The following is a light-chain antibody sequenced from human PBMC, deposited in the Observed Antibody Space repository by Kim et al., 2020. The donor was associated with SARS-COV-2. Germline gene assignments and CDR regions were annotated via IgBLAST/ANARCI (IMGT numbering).Light chain of an antibody. V-gene: IGKV3-20*01. J-gene: IGKJ3*01. CDR3: QQYGSFFT. CDR1: QSVSSSY. Sequence: LAPGERATLSCRASQSVSSSYLAWYQQKPGQAPRLLIYGASSRATGIPDRFSGSGSGTDFTLTISRLEPEEFAVYYCQQYGSFFTFGPGTKVDIK. CDR2: GAS.